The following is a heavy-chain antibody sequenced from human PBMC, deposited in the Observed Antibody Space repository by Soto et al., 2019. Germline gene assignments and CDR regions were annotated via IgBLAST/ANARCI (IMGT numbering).Heavy chain of an antibody. CDR3: ALSGYSYGWDAFDI. Sequence: HGESLKISCKGSGYSFTSYWISWVRQMPGKGLEWMGRIDPSDSYTNYSPSFQGHVTISADKSISTAYLQWSSLKASDTAMYYCALSGYSYGWDAFDIWGQGTMVTVSS. CDR1: GYSFTSYW. D-gene: IGHD5-18*01. CDR2: IDPSDSYT. J-gene: IGHJ3*02. V-gene: IGHV5-10-1*01.